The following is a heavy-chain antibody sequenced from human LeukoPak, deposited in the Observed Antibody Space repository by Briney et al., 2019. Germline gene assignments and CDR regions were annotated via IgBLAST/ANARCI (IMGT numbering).Heavy chain of an antibody. CDR2: INHSGST. V-gene: IGHV4-34*01. J-gene: IGHJ5*02. D-gene: IGHD6-13*01. Sequence: SETLSLTCAVYGGSFSGYYWSWIRQPPGKGLEWIGEINHSGSTNYNPSLKSRVTISVDTSKNQFSLKLSSVTAADTAVYYCARDLFFVAAGINPAGWFDPWGQGTLVTVS. CDR3: ARDLFFVAAGINPAGWFDP. CDR1: GGSFSGYY.